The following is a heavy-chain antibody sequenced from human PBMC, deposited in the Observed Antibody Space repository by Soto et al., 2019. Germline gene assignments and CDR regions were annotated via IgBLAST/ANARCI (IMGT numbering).Heavy chain of an antibody. Sequence: QVQLVQSGAEVKKPGSSVKVSCKASGGTFSSLAISWVRQAPGQGLEWMGGLVPVFGTANYAQKFQDRVNITGDQSTSTSYHGLSSLGSWGTAVYYRARSPGVFDYWGQGTLVTVSS. V-gene: IGHV1-69*01. CDR1: GGTFSSLA. D-gene: IGHD3-10*01. CDR3: ARSPGVFDY. CDR2: LVPVFGTA. J-gene: IGHJ4*02.